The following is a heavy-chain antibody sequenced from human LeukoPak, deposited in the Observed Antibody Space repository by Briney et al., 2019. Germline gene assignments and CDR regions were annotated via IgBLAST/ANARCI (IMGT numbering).Heavy chain of an antibody. CDR1: GGTFSSYA. CDR2: IIPILGIA. CDR3: ARDSGGTGYYNLDY. J-gene: IGHJ4*02. Sequence: GASVKVSCKASGGTFSSYAISWVRQAPGQGLEWMGRIIPILGIANYAQKFQGRVTITADKSTSTAYMELSSLRSEDTAVYYCARDSGGTGYYNLDYWGQGTLVTVSS. V-gene: IGHV1-69*04. D-gene: IGHD1-26*01.